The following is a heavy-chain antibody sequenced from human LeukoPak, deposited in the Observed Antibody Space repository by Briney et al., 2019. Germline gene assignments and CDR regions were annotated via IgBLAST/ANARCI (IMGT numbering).Heavy chain of an antibody. D-gene: IGHD1-26*01. CDR2: IYSGGST. V-gene: IGHV3-66*01. J-gene: IGHJ3*02. Sequence: HPGGSLRLSCAASGFTVSSNYMNWVRQAPGKGLEWVSVIYSGGSTYYADSVKGRFSISRDNSKNTLYLQMNSLRAGDTAVYYCARDRGGTYLVSFAFDIWGQGTMVTVSS. CDR1: GFTVSSNY. CDR3: ARDRGGTYLVSFAFDI.